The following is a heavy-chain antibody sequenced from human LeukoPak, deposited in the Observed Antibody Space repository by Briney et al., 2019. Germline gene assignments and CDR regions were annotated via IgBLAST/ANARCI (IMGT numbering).Heavy chain of an antibody. CDR1: GGSITSSSYY. CDR3: TREYGFMTTVFHAFDI. V-gene: IGHV4-39*07. D-gene: IGHD4-17*01. Sequence: PSETLSLTCAVSGGSITSSSYYWGWIRQPPGKGLGWIGSVYYSGNTYYNSSLKSRVTISVDTSKNQFSLKLSSLTAADTAIYYCTREYGFMTTVFHAFDIWGQGTMVTVSS. CDR2: VYYSGNT. J-gene: IGHJ3*02.